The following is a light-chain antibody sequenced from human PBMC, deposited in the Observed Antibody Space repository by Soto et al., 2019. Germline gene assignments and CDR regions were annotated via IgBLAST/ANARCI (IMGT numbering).Light chain of an antibody. J-gene: IGKJ1*01. CDR2: ATS. V-gene: IGKV1-39*01. Sequence: DIQLTQSPSFVSASVGDRVTITCRASQNIDHHLNWSQHKPGTTPKLLIYATSNLYTGVPSRFIGSGSGTHFTLTISSLQPEDFATSYCQQSSSSVSWTFGHGTTVEVK. CDR3: QQSSSSVSWT. CDR1: QNIDHH.